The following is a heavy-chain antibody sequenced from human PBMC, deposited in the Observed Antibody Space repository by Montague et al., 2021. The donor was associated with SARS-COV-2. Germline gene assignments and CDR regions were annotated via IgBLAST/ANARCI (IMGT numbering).Heavy chain of an antibody. CDR2: VNHRGST. D-gene: IGHD2-8*01. CDR1: GGSFNYYY. J-gene: IGHJ4*02. Sequence: SETLSLTCAVSGGSFNYYYWSWVRQPPGKGLEWIGEVNHRGSTNYNPSLKSRVTISVDTSKNQFSLRLSSVTAADTAVYYCARGPEVDVVNGAFDFWGQGTMVTVSS. V-gene: IGHV4-34*01. CDR3: ARGPEVDVVNGAFDF.